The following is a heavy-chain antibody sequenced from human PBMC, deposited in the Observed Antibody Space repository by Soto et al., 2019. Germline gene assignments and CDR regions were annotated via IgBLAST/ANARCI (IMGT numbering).Heavy chain of an antibody. V-gene: IGHV1-8*01. CDR1: GYTFTSYD. D-gene: IGHD3-22*01. CDR3: ARGPCLNMIGCPAYGMDV. J-gene: IGHJ6*02. Sequence: QVQLVQSGAEVKKPGASVKVSCKASGYTFTSYDINWVRQATGQGLEWMGWMNPNSGNTGYAQKFQGRVTMDRNTSISTAYMELSSLRSEDTAVYYCARGPCLNMIGCPAYGMDVWGQGTTVTVSS. CDR2: MNPNSGNT.